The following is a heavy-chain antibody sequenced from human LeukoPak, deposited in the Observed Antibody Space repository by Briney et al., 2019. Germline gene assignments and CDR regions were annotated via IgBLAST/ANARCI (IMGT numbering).Heavy chain of an antibody. J-gene: IGHJ4*02. V-gene: IGHV4-39*07. CDR3: ARGRGYGGNPFDY. D-gene: IGHD4-23*01. Sequence: PSETLSLTCTVSGGSITSNSYYRGWIRQPPGKGLEWIGSITYSGSTYYNPSLKSRVTISVDTSKNQFSLKLSSVTAADTAVYYCARGRGYGGNPFDYWGQGTLVTVSS. CDR2: ITYSGST. CDR1: GGSITSNSYY.